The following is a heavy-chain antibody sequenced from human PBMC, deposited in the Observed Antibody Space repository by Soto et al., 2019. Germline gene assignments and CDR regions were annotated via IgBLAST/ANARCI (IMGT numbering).Heavy chain of an antibody. D-gene: IGHD3-10*01. V-gene: IGHV3-23*01. CDR3: SKGLYGSGSYYNIPPTLFDY. CDR2: ISGSGGST. J-gene: IGHJ4*02. CDR1: GFPFSSYA. Sequence: GGSLRLSCAATGFPFSSYAMSWVRQAPGKGLERVSAISGSGGSTYYADSVKGRFTISRDNSKNTPYLQMNSLRAEDTAVYYCSKGLYGSGSYYNIPPTLFDYWGQGTLVNVSS.